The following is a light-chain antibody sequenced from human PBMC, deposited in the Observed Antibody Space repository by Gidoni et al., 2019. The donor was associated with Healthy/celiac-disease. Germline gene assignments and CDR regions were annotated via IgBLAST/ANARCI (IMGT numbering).Light chain of an antibody. CDR3: QQDNNWPRSLT. Sequence: EIVMPQSPATLSVSPGERATLSCRASQSVSSNLAWYQQKPGQAPRLLIYGASTSATGIPARFSGSGSGTEFTLTISSLQSEDFAVYYCQQDNNWPRSLTFGGGTKVEIK. CDR1: QSVSSN. V-gene: IGKV3-15*01. CDR2: GAS. J-gene: IGKJ4*01.